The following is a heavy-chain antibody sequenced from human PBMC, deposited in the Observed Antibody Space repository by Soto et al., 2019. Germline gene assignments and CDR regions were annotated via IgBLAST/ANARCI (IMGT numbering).Heavy chain of an antibody. V-gene: IGHV3-30*18. Sequence: QVQLVESGGGVVQPGRSLRLSCAPSGFPFSRYGMHWVRQAPGKGLEWVAVIAYDGSNKYYGDYVKGRFTISRDNFKKKLYLKMNSLRAEDTAVYYCAKDGQFWSGYLYYYMDVWGKGTTVTVSS. CDR1: GFPFSRYG. D-gene: IGHD3-3*02. J-gene: IGHJ6*03. CDR3: AKDGQFWSGYLYYYMDV. CDR2: IAYDGSNK.